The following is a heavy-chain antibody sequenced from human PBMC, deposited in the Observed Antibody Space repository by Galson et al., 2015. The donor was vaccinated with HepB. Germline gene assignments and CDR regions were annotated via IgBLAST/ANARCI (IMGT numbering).Heavy chain of an antibody. V-gene: IGHV3-23*01. J-gene: IGHJ6*02. CDR3: AKTINVIRGGKAYGMDA. D-gene: IGHD3-10*01. CDR1: GVTFSSYV. CDR2: ISGSGGST. Sequence: SLRLSCAASGVTFSSYVMRWVRQAPGKGLEWVSSISGSGGSTDYANSVKGRFTISRDNLKNTLFLQMNSLRAEDTAVYFCAKTINVIRGGKAYGMDAWGQGTTVTVS.